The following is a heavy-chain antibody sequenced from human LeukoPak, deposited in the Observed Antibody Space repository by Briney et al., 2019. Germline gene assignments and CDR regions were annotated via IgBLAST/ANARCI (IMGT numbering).Heavy chain of an antibody. CDR3: ARDHYYGSGSYYNWFDP. J-gene: IGHJ5*02. CDR2: INAGNGNT. V-gene: IGHV1-3*03. D-gene: IGHD3-10*01. CDR1: GYTFTSYA. Sequence: ASVKVSCKASGYTFTSYAMHWVRQAPGQRLEWMGWINAGNGNTKYSQEFQGRVTITRDTSASTAYMELSSLRSEDMAVYYCARDHYYGSGSYYNWFDPWGQGTLVTVSS.